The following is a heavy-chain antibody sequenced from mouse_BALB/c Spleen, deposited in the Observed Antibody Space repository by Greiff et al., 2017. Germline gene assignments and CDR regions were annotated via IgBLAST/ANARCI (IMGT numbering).Heavy chain of an antibody. J-gene: IGHJ1*01. CDR1: GYSITSDYA. D-gene: IGHD1-1*01. CDR2: ISYSGST. Sequence: EVQLQESGPGLVKPSQSLSLTCTVTGYSITSDYAWNWIRQFPGNQLEWMGYISYSGSTSYNPSLKSRISITRDTSKNQFFLQLNSVTTEDTATYYCARRGYGSSYWYFDVWGAGTTVTVSS. CDR3: ARRGYGSSYWYFDV. V-gene: IGHV3-2*02.